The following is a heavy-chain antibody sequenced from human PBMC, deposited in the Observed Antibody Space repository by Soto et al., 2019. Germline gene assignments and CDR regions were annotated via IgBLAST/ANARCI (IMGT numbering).Heavy chain of an antibody. D-gene: IGHD1-26*01. CDR1: GFTFSSYG. Sequence: QVQLVESGGGVVQPGRSLRLSGPASGFTFSSYGLHWFRQAPGKGLEWVAIISYDGSNKFYADSVKGRFTISRDNSKNTLYLQMNSLRVEDTAVYYCAKNSGPWGQGTLVTVSS. CDR3: AKNSGP. J-gene: IGHJ5*02. CDR2: ISYDGSNK. V-gene: IGHV3-30*18.